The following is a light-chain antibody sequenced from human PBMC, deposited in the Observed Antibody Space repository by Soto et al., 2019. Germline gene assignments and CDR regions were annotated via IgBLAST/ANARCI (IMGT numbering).Light chain of an antibody. CDR3: QPYNNWPWT. CDR1: QSISDT. V-gene: IGKV3-15*01. J-gene: IGKJ1*01. Sequence: EIVMTQSPATLSVSPGGRATLSCRASQSISDTLAWYQQKPGQAPRLLIHGASTRATGFPDRFSGSGSGTDFTLTISSLQSEDFAVYYCQPYNNWPWTFGQGTKVEIK. CDR2: GAS.